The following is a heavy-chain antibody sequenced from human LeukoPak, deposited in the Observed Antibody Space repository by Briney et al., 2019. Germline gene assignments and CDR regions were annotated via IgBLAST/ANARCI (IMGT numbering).Heavy chain of an antibody. J-gene: IGHJ4*02. V-gene: IGHV3-23*01. CDR3: AKPVLGTFGVVITLYYFDY. Sequence: GGSLRLSCAASGFTISTYGMSWVRQAPRKGLEWVSVIFGSGDSTYYADSVKGRFTISRDNSKNTLYLQMNSLRAEDTAVYYCAKPVLGTFGVVITLYYFDYWGQGTLVTVSS. D-gene: IGHD3-3*01. CDR2: IFGSGDST. CDR1: GFTISTYG.